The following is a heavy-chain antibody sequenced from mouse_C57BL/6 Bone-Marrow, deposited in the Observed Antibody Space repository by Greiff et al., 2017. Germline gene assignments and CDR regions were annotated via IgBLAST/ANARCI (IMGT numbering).Heavy chain of an antibody. CDR2: IWTGGGT. D-gene: IGHD1-1*01. J-gene: IGHJ3*01. CDR3: ARTYYYSSSYGFAY. V-gene: IGHV2-9-1*01. Sequence: VKLMESGPGLVAPSQSLSITCTVSGFSLTSYAISWVRQPPGKGLEWLGVIWTGGGTNYNSALKSRLSISKDNSKSQVFLKMNSLQTDDTARYYCARTYYYSSSYGFAYWGQGTLVTVSA. CDR1: GFSLTSYA.